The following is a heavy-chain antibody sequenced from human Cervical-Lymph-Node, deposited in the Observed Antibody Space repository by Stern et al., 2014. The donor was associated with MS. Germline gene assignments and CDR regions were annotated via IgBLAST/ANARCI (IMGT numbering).Heavy chain of an antibody. J-gene: IGHJ4*02. CDR1: GGSISSYY. Sequence: QVQLGQSGPGLVKPSETLSLTCTVSGGSISSYYWSWIRQPPGKGLEWIGYIYYSGSTNYNPSLKSRVTISVDTSKNQFSLKLSSVTAADTAVYYCARAGVAAAGVDYWGQGTLVTVSS. CDR2: IYYSGST. V-gene: IGHV4-59*01. CDR3: ARAGVAAAGVDY. D-gene: IGHD6-13*01.